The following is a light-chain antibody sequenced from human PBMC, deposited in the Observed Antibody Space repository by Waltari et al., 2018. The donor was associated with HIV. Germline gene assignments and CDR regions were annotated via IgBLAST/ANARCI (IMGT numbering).Light chain of an antibody. J-gene: IGLJ3*02. CDR1: SSDIGGYKF. CDR2: EVR. CDR3: AAWDDSLNGLWV. Sequence: QSALTQPASVSGSPGQSIPISCNGTSSDIGGYKFVSWYRQHPGSAPKVMIDEVRNRPSGVSGRFAGSKSGNTASLGISGLQGEDDGDYYCAAWDDSLNGLWVFGGGTKLTVL. V-gene: IGLV2-14*01.